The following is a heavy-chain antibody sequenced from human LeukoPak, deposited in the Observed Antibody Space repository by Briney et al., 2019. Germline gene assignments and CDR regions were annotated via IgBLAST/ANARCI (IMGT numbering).Heavy chain of an antibody. J-gene: IGHJ6*03. CDR2: ISAYNGNT. Sequence: EASVKVSCKASGYTFTSYGISWVRQAPGQGLEWMGWISAYNGNTNYAQKLQGRVTMTTDTSTSRAHMELRSLRSDDTAVYYCARGPYDILTGFLYYMDVWGKGTTVTVSS. CDR3: ARGPYDILTGFLYYMDV. CDR1: GYTFTSYG. D-gene: IGHD3-9*01. V-gene: IGHV1-18*01.